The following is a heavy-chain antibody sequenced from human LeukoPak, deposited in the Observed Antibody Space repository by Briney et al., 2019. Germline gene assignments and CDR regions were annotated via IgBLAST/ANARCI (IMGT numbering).Heavy chain of an antibody. V-gene: IGHV4-4*02. J-gene: IGHJ5*02. Sequence: SETLSLTCAVSGGSISSSNWWSWVRQPPGKGLEWIGEIYHSGSTNYNPSLKSRVTISVDTSRNQFSLKLSSVTAADTAVYYCARGPSPHNWFDPWGQGTLVTVSS. CDR1: GGSISSSNW. D-gene: IGHD6-6*01. CDR2: IYHSGST. CDR3: ARGPSPHNWFDP.